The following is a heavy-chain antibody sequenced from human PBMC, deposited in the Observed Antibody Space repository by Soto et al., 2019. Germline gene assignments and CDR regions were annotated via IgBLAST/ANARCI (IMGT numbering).Heavy chain of an antibody. CDR3: AKDRNGPFDY. D-gene: IGHD1-1*01. CDR2: ISGSGGST. V-gene: IGHV3-23*01. CDR1: GFTFSIYA. Sequence: GGSLRLSCAASGFTFSIYAMSWFRQAPGKGLEWVSAISGSGGSTYYADSVKGRFTISRDNSKNTLYLQMNSLRAEDTAVYYSAKDRNGPFDYWGQGTLVTVSS. J-gene: IGHJ4*02.